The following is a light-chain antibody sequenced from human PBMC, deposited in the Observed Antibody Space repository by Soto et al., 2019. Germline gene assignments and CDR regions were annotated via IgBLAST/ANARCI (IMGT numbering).Light chain of an antibody. V-gene: IGLV2-23*01. J-gene: IGLJ3*02. CDR3: CAYAGANTWV. Sequence: QSVLTQPASVSGSLGQSITISCTGTGSDIGSHDLVSWYQHHPGNAPKLIISQGRKRPSGISGRFSGSMSGYTASLTISGLQAEDAADYHCCAYAGANTWVFGGGTKVTVL. CDR2: QGR. CDR1: GSDIGSHDL.